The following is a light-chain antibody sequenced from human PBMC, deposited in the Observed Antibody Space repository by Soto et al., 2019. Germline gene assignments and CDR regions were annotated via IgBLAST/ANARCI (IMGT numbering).Light chain of an antibody. V-gene: IGLV1-40*01. Sequence: QSVLTQSPSVSGAPGQRVTISCTGSSSNIGAGYDVHWYQQLPGTAPKLLIFANINRPSGVPDRFSGSKSGTSASLAITGLRAEDEADYYGQSYDSSLSGYVFGTGTKVTVL. CDR2: ANI. CDR1: SSNIGAGYD. CDR3: QSYDSSLSGYV. J-gene: IGLJ1*01.